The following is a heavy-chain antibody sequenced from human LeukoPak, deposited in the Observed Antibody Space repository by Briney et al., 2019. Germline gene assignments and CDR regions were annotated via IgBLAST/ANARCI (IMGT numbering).Heavy chain of an antibody. V-gene: IGHV5-51*01. CDR2: IYPGDSDT. CDR3: TIRYSGSYNDY. CDR1: GYDSTSNW. J-gene: IGHJ4*02. D-gene: IGHD1-26*01. Sequence: GESLKISCKGSGYDSTSNWIGWVRQMPGKGLEWMGIIYPGDSDTRYGPSFQGQVIISTDKSINTAYLQWSSLKASDTAMYFCTIRYSGSYNDYWGQGTLVTVSS.